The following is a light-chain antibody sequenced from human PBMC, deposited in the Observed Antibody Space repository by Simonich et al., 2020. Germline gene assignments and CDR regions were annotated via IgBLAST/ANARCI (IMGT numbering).Light chain of an antibody. Sequence: DIVMTQSPLSLPVTPGEPASISCRSSQSLLHSKGYNYLDWYLQKPGQSPQLLIYLGSNRASGVPDRFSGSGSGTDFTLKISRVEAEDVGVYYCMQALQTPQFTFGPGTKVDIK. CDR2: LGS. V-gene: IGKV2-28*01. CDR3: MQALQTPQFT. CDR1: QSLLHSKGYNY. J-gene: IGKJ3*01.